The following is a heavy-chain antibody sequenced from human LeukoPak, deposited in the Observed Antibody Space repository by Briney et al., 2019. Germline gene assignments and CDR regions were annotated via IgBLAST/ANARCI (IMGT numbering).Heavy chain of an antibody. CDR3: AREAYASGSFRTDYYYMDV. J-gene: IGHJ6*03. CDR2: ISPTSGGT. V-gene: IGHV1-2*02. Sequence: ASVKVSCKASGYSFTGYYMHWVRQAPGQGLEWMGWISPTSGGTNYAQKFQGRVTMTRDTSISTAYMELSRLRSDDTAVYYCAREAYASGSFRTDYYYMDVWGKGTTVTISS. D-gene: IGHD3-10*01. CDR1: GYSFTGYY.